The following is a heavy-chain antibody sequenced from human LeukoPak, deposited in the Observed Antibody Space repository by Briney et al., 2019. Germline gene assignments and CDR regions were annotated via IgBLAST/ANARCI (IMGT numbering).Heavy chain of an antibody. CDR1: GGTFSSYA. J-gene: IGHJ4*02. CDR3: ASSDCSSTSCLFDY. D-gene: IGHD2-2*01. V-gene: IGHV1-69*13. CDR2: IIPIFGTA. Sequence: ASVKVSCKASGGTFSSYAISWVRQAPGQGLEWMGGIIPIFGTANYAQKFQGRVTITADESTSTAYMELSSLRSEDTAVYYCASSDCSSTSCLFDYWGQGNLVTVSS.